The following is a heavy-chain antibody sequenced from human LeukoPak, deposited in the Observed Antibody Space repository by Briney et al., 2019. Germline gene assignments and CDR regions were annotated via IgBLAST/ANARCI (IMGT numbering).Heavy chain of an antibody. CDR2: ISGSGGST. D-gene: IGHD3-10*01. V-gene: IGHV3-23*01. CDR3: AKDISWFGESDY. Sequence: GGSLRLSCATSGFTFSSYAMSWVRQAPGNGLEWVSAISGSGGSTYYADSVKGRFTISRDNSKNTLYLQMNSLRAEDTAVYYCAKDISWFGESDYWGQGTLVTVSS. J-gene: IGHJ4*02. CDR1: GFTFSSYA.